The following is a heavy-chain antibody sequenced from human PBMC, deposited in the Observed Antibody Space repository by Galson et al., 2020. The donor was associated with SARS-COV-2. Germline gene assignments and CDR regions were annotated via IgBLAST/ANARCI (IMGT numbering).Heavy chain of an antibody. CDR2: IYYTGST. CDR1: GGSGRNKY. J-gene: IGHJ4*02. CDR3: VRDDGTAPYDY. V-gene: IGHV3-53*05. Sequence: GEWLKISCEAYGGSGRNKYMSWVRKAPGKGMEWVSVIYYTGSTNYADSVRGRFTISTDTSKNMVYLQMNSLRAEDTAVYYCVRDDGTAPYDYWGQGTLVTVSS. D-gene: IGHD5-18*01.